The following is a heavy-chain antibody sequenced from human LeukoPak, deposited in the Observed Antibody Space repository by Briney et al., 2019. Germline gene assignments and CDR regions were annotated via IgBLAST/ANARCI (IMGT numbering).Heavy chain of an antibody. D-gene: IGHD5-12*01. CDR1: GGTFSSYA. CDR3: ARAGYGGRWNYFDY. J-gene: IGHJ4*02. CDR2: IIPIFGTA. Sequence: GASVKVSCKASGGTFSSYAISWVRQAPGQGLEWMGGIIPIFGTANYAQKFQGRVTITADESTSTAYMELSSLRSEDTAVYYCARAGYGGRWNYFDYWGQGTLVTVSS. V-gene: IGHV1-69*13.